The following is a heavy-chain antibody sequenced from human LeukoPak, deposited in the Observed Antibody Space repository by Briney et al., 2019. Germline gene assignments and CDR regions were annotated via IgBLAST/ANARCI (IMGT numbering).Heavy chain of an antibody. Sequence: GSLRLSCAASGFTFSSYGMHWVRQAPGKGLEWVAVISYDGSNKYYADSVKGRFTISRDNSKNTLYLQMNSLRAEDTAVYYCAKAVEMATLFDYWGQGTLVTVSS. CDR2: ISYDGSNK. CDR1: GFTFSSYG. J-gene: IGHJ4*02. V-gene: IGHV3-30*18. D-gene: IGHD5-24*01. CDR3: AKAVEMATLFDY.